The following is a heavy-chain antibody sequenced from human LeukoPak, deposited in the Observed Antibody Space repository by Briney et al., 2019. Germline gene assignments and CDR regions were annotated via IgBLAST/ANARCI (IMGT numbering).Heavy chain of an antibody. CDR3: ARDFDRRTRKIGRDSLYYYYYYMDV. CDR1: GFTFSSYG. CDR2: IRYDGSNK. V-gene: IGHV3-30*02. Sequence: GGSLRLSCAASGFTFSSYGMHWVRQAPGKGLEWVAFIRYDGSNKYYADSVKGRFTISRDNSKNTLYLQMNSLRAEDTAVYYCARDFDRRTRKIGRDSLYYYYYYMDVWGKGPRSPSP. J-gene: IGHJ6*03. D-gene: IGHD3-9*01.